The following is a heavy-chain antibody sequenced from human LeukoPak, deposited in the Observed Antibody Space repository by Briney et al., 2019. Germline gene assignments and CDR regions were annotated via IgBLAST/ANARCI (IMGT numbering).Heavy chain of an antibody. CDR2: IYCSGST. J-gene: IGHJ5*02. CDR3: ARAIVGATNWFDP. Sequence: SETLSLTCTVSGDSISSYYWSWIRQPPGKGLEWIGYIYCSGSTNYNPSLKSRVTISVDTSKNQFSLKLSSVTAADTAVYYCARAIVGATNWFDPWGQGTLVTVSS. D-gene: IGHD1-26*01. CDR1: GDSISSYY. V-gene: IGHV4-59*01.